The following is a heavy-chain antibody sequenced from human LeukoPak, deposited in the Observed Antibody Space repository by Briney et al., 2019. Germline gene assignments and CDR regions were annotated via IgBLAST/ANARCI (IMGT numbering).Heavy chain of an antibody. CDR2: IWYDGSNK. J-gene: IGHJ4*02. Sequence: SGGSLRLSCAASGFIFSSYAMHWVRQAPGKGLEWVAVIWYDGSNKHYADSVKGRFTISRDNSKNTLYLQMNSLRAEDTAVYYCARAIDILTGYGPMGYWGQGTLVTVSS. V-gene: IGHV3-33*08. CDR3: ARAIDILTGYGPMGY. D-gene: IGHD3-9*01. CDR1: GFIFSSYA.